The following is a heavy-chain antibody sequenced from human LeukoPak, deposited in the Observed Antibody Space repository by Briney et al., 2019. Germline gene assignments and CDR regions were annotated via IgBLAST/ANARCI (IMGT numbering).Heavy chain of an antibody. CDR1: GFTFSAYA. Sequence: PGGSLRLSCAASGFTFSAYAMHWVRQAPGKGLEWVAVISYDESNKYYADSVKGRFTISRDNSKNTLYLQMNSQRPDDTAVYYCARDLWGSYRYPFDYWRQGTLVTVSS. D-gene: IGHD3-16*02. J-gene: IGHJ4*02. V-gene: IGHV3-30*04. CDR2: ISYDESNK. CDR3: ARDLWGSYRYPFDY.